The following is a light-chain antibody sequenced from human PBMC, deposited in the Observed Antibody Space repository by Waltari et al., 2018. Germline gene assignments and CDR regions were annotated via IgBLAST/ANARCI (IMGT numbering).Light chain of an antibody. Sequence: QSALTQPAPVSGSPGQSITISCTGTSSDVGSYNLFSWYQHRPGNAPKLIIYGVSKRPSGVSNRFSGSKSGNTASLTISGLRTEDEADYYCCSYAGGSAFVFGTGIKITVL. CDR2: GVS. CDR1: SSDVGSYNL. J-gene: IGLJ1*01. CDR3: CSYAGGSAFV. V-gene: IGLV2-23*02.